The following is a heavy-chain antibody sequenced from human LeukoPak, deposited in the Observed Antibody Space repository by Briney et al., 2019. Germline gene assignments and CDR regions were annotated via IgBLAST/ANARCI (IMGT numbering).Heavy chain of an antibody. J-gene: IGHJ4*02. V-gene: IGHV4-59*01. CDR1: GGSISSYY. CDR3: ARAQSRGSLVY. CDR2: IYYSGST. Sequence: SETLSLTCTVSGGSISSYYWSWIRQPPGKGLEWIGYIYYSGSTNYNPSLKSRVTISVDTSKNQFSLKLSSVTAADTAVYYCARAQSRGSLVYWGQGTLVTVSS. D-gene: IGHD6-25*01.